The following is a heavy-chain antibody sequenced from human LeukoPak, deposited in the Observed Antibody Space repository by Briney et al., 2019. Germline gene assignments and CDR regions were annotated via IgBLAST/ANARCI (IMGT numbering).Heavy chain of an antibody. CDR3: ARELWFGELLPPNGMDV. CDR1: GGSFSGYY. Sequence: SETLSLTCAVYGGSFSGYYWSWIRQHPGKGLEWIGYIYYSGSTYYNPSLKSRVTISVDTSKNQFSLKLSSVTAADTAVYYCARELWFGELLPPNGMDVWGQGTTVTVSS. V-gene: IGHV4-31*11. J-gene: IGHJ6*02. CDR2: IYYSGST. D-gene: IGHD3-10*01.